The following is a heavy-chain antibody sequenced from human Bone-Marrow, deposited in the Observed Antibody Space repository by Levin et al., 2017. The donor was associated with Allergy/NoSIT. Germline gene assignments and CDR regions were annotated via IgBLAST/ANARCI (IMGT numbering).Heavy chain of an antibody. J-gene: IGHJ6*02. V-gene: IGHV3-30*18. CDR1: GFTFSSYG. D-gene: IGHD3-3*01. Sequence: GGSLRLSCAASGFTFSSYGMHWVRQAPGKGLEWVAVISYDGSNKYYADSVKGRFTISRDNSKNTLYLQMNSLRAEDTAVYYCAKDPGRGGNGFWYYYGMDVWGQGTTVTVSS. CDR2: ISYDGSNK. CDR3: AKDPGRGGNGFWYYYGMDV.